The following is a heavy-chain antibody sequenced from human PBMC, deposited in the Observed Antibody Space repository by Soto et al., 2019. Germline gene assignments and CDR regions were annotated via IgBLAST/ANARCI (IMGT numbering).Heavy chain of an antibody. CDR1: GFTFSSYA. CDR3: AKNVPTYPRRTDAFDI. CDR2: ISGSGGST. J-gene: IGHJ3*02. V-gene: IGHV3-23*01. Sequence: EVQLLESGGGLVQPGGSLRLSCAASGFTFSSYAMSWVRQAPGKGLEWVSAISGSGGSTYYADYVKGRFTISRDNSKNTLYLQMNSLRAEDTAVYYCAKNVPTYPRRTDAFDIWGQGTMVTVSS.